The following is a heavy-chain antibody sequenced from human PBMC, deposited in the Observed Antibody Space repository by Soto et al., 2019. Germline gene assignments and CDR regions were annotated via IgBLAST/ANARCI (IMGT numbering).Heavy chain of an antibody. CDR2: IYYSGST. CDR3: ARHGSGSYYNNWFNP. D-gene: IGHD3-10*01. V-gene: IGHV4-39*01. CDR1: GGSISSSTYY. Sequence: SETLSLTCTVSGGSISSSTYYWGWIRQPPGKGLEWIGSIYYSGSTYYNPSLKSRVTISVDTSKNQFSLKLSSVTVADTAVYYCARHGSGSYYNNWFNPWGQGTLVT. J-gene: IGHJ5*02.